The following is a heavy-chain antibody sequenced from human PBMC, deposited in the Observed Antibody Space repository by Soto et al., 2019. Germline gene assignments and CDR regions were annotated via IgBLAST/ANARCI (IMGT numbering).Heavy chain of an antibody. J-gene: IGHJ6*02. Sequence: PGGSLRLSCAVSGFTFSSYEMNWVRQAPGKGLEWVSYIGTSGKTIYYADSVRGRFTISRDNAKNSLYLQMNSLRSDDTAVYYCVRDSGFRGFLEWSLDVWGQGTTVTVSS. CDR1: GFTFSSYE. D-gene: IGHD3-3*01. CDR3: VRDSGFRGFLEWSLDV. V-gene: IGHV3-48*03. CDR2: IGTSGKTI.